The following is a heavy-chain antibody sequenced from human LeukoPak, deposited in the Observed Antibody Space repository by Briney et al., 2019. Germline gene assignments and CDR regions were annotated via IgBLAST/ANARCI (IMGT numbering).Heavy chain of an antibody. CDR1: GGSFSFYY. V-gene: IGHV4-34*01. CDR3: ARVGDSSGYFHDY. J-gene: IGHJ4*02. Sequence: PSETLSLACAVYGGSFSFYYWSWIRQPPGKGLEWIGEINHSGNSNYNPSLKSRVTISLDTSKNQFSLKLSSVIAADTAVYYCARVGDSSGYFHDYWGQGTLVTVSS. D-gene: IGHD3-22*01. CDR2: INHSGNS.